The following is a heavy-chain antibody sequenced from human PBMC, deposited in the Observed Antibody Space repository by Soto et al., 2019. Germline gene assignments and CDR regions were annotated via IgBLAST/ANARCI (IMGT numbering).Heavy chain of an antibody. CDR3: ARGPEVIDY. CDR1: GYTFSSYC. CDR2: ISAYNGNT. V-gene: IGHV1-18*01. D-gene: IGHD2-21*01. J-gene: IGHJ4*02. Sequence: APVKVSCKASGYTFSSYCFSWVRQAPGQGLEWMGWISAYNGNTNYAQKLQGRVTMATDTSTSTAYMELRSLRSDDTAVYYCARGPEVIDYWGQGTLVTVSS.